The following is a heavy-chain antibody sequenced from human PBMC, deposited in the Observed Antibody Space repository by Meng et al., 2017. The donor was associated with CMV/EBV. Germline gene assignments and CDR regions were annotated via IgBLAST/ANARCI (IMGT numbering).Heavy chain of an antibody. CDR3: ARSGITRVYTHPEPPPGMDV. CDR2: IFYDGNNQ. D-gene: IGHD1-14*01. CDR1: GFTFSSYG. V-gene: IGHV3-30*19. Sequence: GESLKISCAASGFTFSSYGMHWVRQAPGKGLEWVAVIFYDGNNQYYADSVKGRFTISRDNSKNTLYLQMNSLRAEDTAVYYCARSGITRVYTHPEPPPGMDVWGQGTTVTVSS. J-gene: IGHJ6*02.